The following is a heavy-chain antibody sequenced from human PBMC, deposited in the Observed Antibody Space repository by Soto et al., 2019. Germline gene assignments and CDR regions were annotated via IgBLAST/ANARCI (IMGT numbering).Heavy chain of an antibody. CDR2: ISSSGSTI. J-gene: IGHJ3*02. D-gene: IGHD2-15*01. CDR3: ARGLVVGAATGAFDI. Sequence: GGSLRLSCAASGFTFSSYEMNWVRQAPGKGLEWVSYISSSGSTIYYADSVKGRFTISRDNAKNSLYLQMNSLRAEDTAVYYCARGLVVGAATGAFDIGGQGTMVTVSS. V-gene: IGHV3-48*03. CDR1: GFTFSSYE.